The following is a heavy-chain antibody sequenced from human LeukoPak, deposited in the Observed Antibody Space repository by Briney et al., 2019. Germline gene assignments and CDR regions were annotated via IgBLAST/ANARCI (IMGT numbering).Heavy chain of an antibody. CDR1: GGSISSSSYY. CDR3: ARVGTWELQRVFDN. Sequence: TSETLSLTCSVSGGSISSSSYYWGWLRQPPGKGLEWIGSLYYRGDTFNNPSLKSRVTISVDKSKNQFSLRLSSVTATDTAVYYCARVGTWELQRVFDNWGQGTLVTVSS. V-gene: IGHV4-39*01. D-gene: IGHD1-26*01. J-gene: IGHJ4*02. CDR2: LYYRGDT.